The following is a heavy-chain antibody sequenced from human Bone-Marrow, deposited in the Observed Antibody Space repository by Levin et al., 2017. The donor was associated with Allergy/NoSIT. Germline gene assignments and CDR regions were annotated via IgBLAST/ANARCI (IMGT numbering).Heavy chain of an antibody. V-gene: IGHV3-30*18. D-gene: IGHD5-24*01. J-gene: IGHJ3*02. Sequence: SCAASGFTFSNFAMHWVRQAPGKGLEWVAVISDDGTNTYYGDSVKGRFTMSRDNSKNKLYLQVNTLRPDDTAVYFCAKAPETATIGGAFEIWGQGTMLTVSS. CDR2: ISDDGTNT. CDR3: AKAPETATIGGAFEI. CDR1: GFTFSNFA.